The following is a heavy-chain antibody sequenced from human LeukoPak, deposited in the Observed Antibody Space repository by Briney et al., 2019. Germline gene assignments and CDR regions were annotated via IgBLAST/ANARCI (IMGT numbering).Heavy chain of an antibody. Sequence: ASVKVSCKASGYTFTCYYMHWVRQAPGQGLEWMGRINPNSGGTNYAQKFQGRVTMTRDTSISTAYMELSRLRSDDTAVYYCARDLLNRGSGGGDYWGQGTLVTVSS. V-gene: IGHV1-2*06. J-gene: IGHJ4*02. D-gene: IGHD6-19*01. CDR3: ARDLLNRGSGGGDY. CDR1: GYTFTCYY. CDR2: INPNSGGT.